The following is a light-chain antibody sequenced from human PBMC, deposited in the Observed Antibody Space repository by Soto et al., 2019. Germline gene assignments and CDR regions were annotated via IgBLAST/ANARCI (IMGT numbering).Light chain of an antibody. V-gene: IGLV2-8*01. J-gene: IGLJ1*01. CDR3: FSYAGSNNYV. Sequence: QSALTQPPSASGSPGQSVTISCTGTSSVVGGYKYVSWYQHYPGKAPKLMIYDVNKRPSGVPDRFSGSKSGNTASLTVSGLQAEDEADYYCFSYAGSNNYVFGTGTKVTVL. CDR1: SSVVGGYKY. CDR2: DVN.